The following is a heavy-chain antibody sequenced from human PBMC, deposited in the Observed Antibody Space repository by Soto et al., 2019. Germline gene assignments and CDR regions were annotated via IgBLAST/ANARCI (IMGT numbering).Heavy chain of an antibody. Sequence: EVQVVESGGDLVQPGGSLRLSCTASGFTFNTYPMHWVRQAPGKGLEYVAAISTNGGSTYYANSVQGRFTISRDNSKNTLYLQMDSLRADDMAIYYCARGVESSRSWDYFHYWGQGSLVTVSS. V-gene: IGHV3-64*01. CDR3: ARGVESSRSWDYFHY. CDR1: GFTFNTYP. CDR2: ISTNGGST. D-gene: IGHD6-13*01. J-gene: IGHJ4*02.